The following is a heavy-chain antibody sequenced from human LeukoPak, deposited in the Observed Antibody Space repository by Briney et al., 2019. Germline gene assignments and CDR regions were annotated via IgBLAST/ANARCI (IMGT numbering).Heavy chain of an antibody. Sequence: SETLSLTCTVSGGSISSSSYYWGWIRQPPGKGLEWIGSIYYSGSTNYNPSLKSRVTISPDKSNNQFSLKLSSVTAADTAVYYCAKDIGSSTPRDYWGQGTLVTVSS. V-gene: IGHV4-39*07. CDR2: IYYSGST. D-gene: IGHD6-13*01. CDR3: AKDIGSSTPRDY. J-gene: IGHJ4*02. CDR1: GGSISSSSYY.